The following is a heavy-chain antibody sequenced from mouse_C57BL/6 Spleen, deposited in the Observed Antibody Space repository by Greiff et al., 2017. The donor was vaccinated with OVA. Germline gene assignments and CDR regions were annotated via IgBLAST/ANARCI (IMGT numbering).Heavy chain of an antibody. CDR2: IHPNSGST. J-gene: IGHJ2*01. V-gene: IGHV1-64*01. CDR1: GYTFTSYW. Sequence: QVQLQQPGAELVKPGASVKLSCKGSGYTFTSYWMHWVKQRPGQGLEWIGMIHPNSGSTNYNEKFKSKATLTVDKSSSTAYMQLSSLTSEDSAVYYCARGGGSYYFDYWGQGTTLTVSS. CDR3: ARGGGSYYFDY. D-gene: IGHD1-1*02.